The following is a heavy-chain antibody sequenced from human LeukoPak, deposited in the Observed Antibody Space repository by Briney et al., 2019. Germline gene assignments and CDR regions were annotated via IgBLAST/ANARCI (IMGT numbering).Heavy chain of an antibody. CDR1: GFTFSSYA. J-gene: IGHJ4*02. Sequence: PGGSLRLSCAASGFTFSSYAMNWVRQAPGKGLEWVGRIKSKTDGGTTDYAAPVKGRFTISRDDSKNTLYLQMNSLKTEDTAVYYCTTGVVMSYFDYWGQGTLVTVSS. D-gene: IGHD3-3*01. CDR3: TTGVVMSYFDY. V-gene: IGHV3-15*01. CDR2: IKSKTDGGTT.